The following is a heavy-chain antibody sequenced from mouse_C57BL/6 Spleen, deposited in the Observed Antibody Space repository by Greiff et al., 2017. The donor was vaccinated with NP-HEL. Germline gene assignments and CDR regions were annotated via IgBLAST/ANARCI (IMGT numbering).Heavy chain of an antibody. CDR2: ISRGSSTI. D-gene: IGHD2-3*01. J-gene: IGHJ2*01. V-gene: IGHV5-17*01. CDR1: GFPFSDYG. Sequence: EVNVVESGGGLVKPGGSLKLSCAASGFPFSDYGMHWVRQAPEKGLEWVAYISRGSSTIYYADTVKGRFTISRDNAKNTLFLQMTSLRSEDTAMYYCARADGYYWGQGTTLTVSS. CDR3: ARADGYY.